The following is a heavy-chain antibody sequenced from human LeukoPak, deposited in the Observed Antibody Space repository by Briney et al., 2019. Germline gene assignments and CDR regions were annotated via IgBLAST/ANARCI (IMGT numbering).Heavy chain of an antibody. V-gene: IGHV3-21*01. CDR1: GFTFSSYS. D-gene: IGHD3-22*01. Sequence: GGSLRLSCAASGFTFSSYSMNWVRQAPGKGLEWVSSISSSSSYIYYADSVKGRFTISRDNDKNSLYLQMNSLRAEDTAVYYCASNYYDSSGYFHWGQGTLVTVSS. CDR3: ASNYYDSSGYFH. CDR2: ISSSSSYI. J-gene: IGHJ4*02.